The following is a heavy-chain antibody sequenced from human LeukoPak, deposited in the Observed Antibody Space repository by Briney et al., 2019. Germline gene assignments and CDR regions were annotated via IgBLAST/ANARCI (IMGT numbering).Heavy chain of an antibody. Sequence: PGGSLRLSCAASGFTFSSYEMNWVRQAPGKGLVWVSGLNSDGSITGYVDSVKGRFTISRDNAKNTLYLQMNTLRAEDTAVYYCARGGYGAYMGWGQGNLVTVSS. D-gene: IGHD4-17*01. V-gene: IGHV3-74*01. CDR1: GFTFSSYE. J-gene: IGHJ4*02. CDR3: ARGGYGAYMG. CDR2: LNSDGSIT.